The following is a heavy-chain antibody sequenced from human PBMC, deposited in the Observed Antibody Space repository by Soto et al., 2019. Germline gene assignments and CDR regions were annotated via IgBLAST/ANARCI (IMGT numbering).Heavy chain of an antibody. D-gene: IGHD3-3*01. CDR2: ISESGVTT. CDR3: VKLRSQGYDHPFDY. V-gene: IGHV3-23*01. Sequence: GWLRLSCAASGFTFSDYAMTWVRQAPGKGLEWVSTISESGVTTYYADSVRGRFTVSRDSSDNTVFLQMNSLRGEHTAVYYCVKLRSQGYDHPFDYWGQGALVTVS. J-gene: IGHJ4*02. CDR1: GFTFSDYA.